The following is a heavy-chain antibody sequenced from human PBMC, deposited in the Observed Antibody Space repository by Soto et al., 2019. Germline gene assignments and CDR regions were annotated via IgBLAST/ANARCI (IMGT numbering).Heavy chain of an antibody. CDR1: GGTFNRET. CDR3: ARGGKLGGDLDV. V-gene: IGHV1-69*02. CDR2: IIPVLDVK. D-gene: IGHD3-10*01. J-gene: IGHJ6*04. Sequence: QAQLVQSGAEVKKPGSSVKVSCKASGGTFNRETFSWVRQAPGQGLQWMGRIIPVLDVKEYPQNFQGRVTITADTSTSTVYLALSGLGADATSVYYCARGGKLGGDLDVWGKGTPVIVSS.